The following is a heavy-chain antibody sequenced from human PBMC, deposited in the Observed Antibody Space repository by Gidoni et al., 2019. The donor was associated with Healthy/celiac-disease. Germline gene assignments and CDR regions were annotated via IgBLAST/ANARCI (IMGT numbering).Heavy chain of an antibody. Sequence: QVQLVESGGVVVQPGRALRLSCAASGFTFRRYGMHWVRQAPGKGLGWVAVIWYDGSNKYYADSVKGRFTISRDNSKNTLYLQMNSLRAEDTAVYYCAREGEGGPLDYWGQGTLVTVSS. CDR1: GFTFRRYG. CDR2: IWYDGSNK. CDR3: AREGEGGPLDY. D-gene: IGHD3-16*01. J-gene: IGHJ4*02. V-gene: IGHV3-33*01.